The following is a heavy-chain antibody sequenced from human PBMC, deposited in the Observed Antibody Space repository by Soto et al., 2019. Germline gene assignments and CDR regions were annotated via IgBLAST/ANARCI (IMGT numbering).Heavy chain of an antibody. J-gene: IGHJ3*02. Sequence: QVQLVQSGAEVKKPGASVKVSCKASGYTFTRYGISWVRQAPGQGLEWMGWISTYNGNTNYAQKVQGRVTMTTDTYTSTAYMELRSLRSDDTAVYYCARDGTHYYDSSGFPTSPYAFDIWGQGTMVTVS. D-gene: IGHD3-22*01. V-gene: IGHV1-18*01. CDR3: ARDGTHYYDSSGFPTSPYAFDI. CDR1: GYTFTRYG. CDR2: ISTYNGNT.